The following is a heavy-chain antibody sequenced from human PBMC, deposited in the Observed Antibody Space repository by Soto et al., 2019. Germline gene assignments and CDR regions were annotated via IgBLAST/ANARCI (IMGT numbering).Heavy chain of an antibody. Sequence: QVQLVQSGGEVKKPGASVKVSCKASGYTFSAYGISWVRQAPGQGLEWMRWISVYTGNTNYGQKVQGRVTMTTDTSTTTAYLELRCLRSDDTAVYYCARRFQFGSGWPFDYGGQGTLLIVSS. D-gene: IGHD6-19*01. CDR1: GYTFSAYG. CDR3: ARRFQFGSGWPFDY. CDR2: ISVYTGNT. J-gene: IGHJ4*02. V-gene: IGHV1-18*01.